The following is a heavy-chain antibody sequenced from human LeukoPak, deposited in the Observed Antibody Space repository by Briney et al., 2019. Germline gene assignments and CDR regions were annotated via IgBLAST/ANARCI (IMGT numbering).Heavy chain of an antibody. V-gene: IGHV1-24*01. CDR2: FDPEDSET. CDR1: GYTLTELS. D-gene: IGHD1-1*01. Sequence: ASVKVSCKVSGYTLTELSMHWVRQAPGKGLEWMGGFDPEDSETIYAQKFQGRVTMTEDTSTDTAYMELSSLRSEDTAVYYCATTGVGGYYFDYWGQGTLVTVSP. CDR3: ATTGVGGYYFDY. J-gene: IGHJ4*02.